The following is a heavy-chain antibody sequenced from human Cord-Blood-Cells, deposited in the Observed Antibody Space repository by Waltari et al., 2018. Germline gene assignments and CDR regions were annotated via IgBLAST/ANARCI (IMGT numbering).Heavy chain of an antibody. V-gene: IGHV1-2*02. Sequence: QVQLVQSGAEVKKPGASVKVSCQASGYTFTGYYLPWVRQAPGQGLEWMGWINPNSGGTNYAQKFQGRVTMTRDTSISTAYMELSRLRSDDTAVYYCARARSIAVAGTGWFDPWGQGTLVTVSS. D-gene: IGHD6-19*01. J-gene: IGHJ5*02. CDR1: GYTFTGYY. CDR2: INPNSGGT. CDR3: ARARSIAVAGTGWFDP.